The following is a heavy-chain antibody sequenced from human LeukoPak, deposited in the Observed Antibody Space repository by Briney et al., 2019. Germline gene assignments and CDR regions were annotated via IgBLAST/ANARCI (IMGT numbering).Heavy chain of an antibody. D-gene: IGHD3-22*01. CDR1: GFSISSSSFY. Sequence: SETLSLTCTVSGFSISSSSFYWGCMRQPQGKGLEWIGSICYSGSTYYNPSLKRRATITGDMYKNQFLQMLSSVAAAATAVYYWAGHSYYDSSGYYYAYWGEGTLVTVSS. J-gene: IGHJ4*02. V-gene: IGHV4-39*01. CDR2: ICYSGST. CDR3: AGHSYYDSSGYYYAY.